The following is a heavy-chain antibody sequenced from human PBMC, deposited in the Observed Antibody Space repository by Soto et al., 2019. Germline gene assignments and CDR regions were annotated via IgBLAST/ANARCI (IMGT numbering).Heavy chain of an antibody. V-gene: IGHV4-59*01. Sequence: SWATPSFTGTVYGVSISRNCWSLLRKPQGKGLEWIGNIYYSGSTNYNPSRKSRVTMSVDMSKNQVSLKLSSVTAADTAVYYCTRVGGYYGDYPNFDYWGQGALVTVSS. CDR2: IYYSGST. J-gene: IGHJ4*02. CDR1: GVSISRNC. CDR3: TRVGGYYGDYPNFDY. D-gene: IGHD4-17*01.